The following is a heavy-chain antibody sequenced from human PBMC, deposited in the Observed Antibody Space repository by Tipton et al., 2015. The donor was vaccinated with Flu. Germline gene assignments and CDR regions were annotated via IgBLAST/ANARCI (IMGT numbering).Heavy chain of an antibody. CDR1: GYTFTGYY. V-gene: IGHV1-2*02. J-gene: IGHJ5*02. CDR3: PTEFQYSGSYRGS. Sequence: QLVQSRAEVKKPGASVKVSCKASGYTFTGYYMHWVRQAPGQGLEWMGWINPNSGGTNYAQKFQGRVTMTRNTSISTAYMELSSLRSGDTAVYYCPTEFQYSGSYRGSSGQGTLVTVSS. D-gene: IGHD1-26*01. CDR2: INPNSGGT.